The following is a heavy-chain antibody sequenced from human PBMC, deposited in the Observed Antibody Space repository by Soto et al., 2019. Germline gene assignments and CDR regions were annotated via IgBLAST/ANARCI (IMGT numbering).Heavy chain of an antibody. CDR3: AKDNEGYYYYYGMDV. V-gene: IGHV3-23*01. Sequence: EVQLLESGGGLVQPGGSLRLSCAASGFTFSSYAMSWVRQAPGKGLEWVSAISGSGGSTYYADSVKGRFTISRDNSKNTLYLQMNSLRAADTAVYYCAKDNEGYYYYYGMDVWGQGTTVTVSS. CDR1: GFTFSSYA. D-gene: IGHD1-1*01. J-gene: IGHJ6*02. CDR2: ISGSGGST.